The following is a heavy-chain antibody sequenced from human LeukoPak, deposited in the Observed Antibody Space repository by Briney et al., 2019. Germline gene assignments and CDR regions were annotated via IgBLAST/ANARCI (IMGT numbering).Heavy chain of an antibody. J-gene: IGHJ6*03. D-gene: IGHD3-3*02. V-gene: IGHV1-2*02. CDR1: GYSFTDKY. CDR2: INPNSGGT. Sequence: ASVKVSCKASGYSFTDKYMHWVRQAPGQGLEWMGWINPNSGGTNYAQKFQGRVTMTTDTSISTVYMELSRLRFDDTAVYYCVTGRTIFYYYMDVWGKGTTVTISS. CDR3: VTGRTIFYYYMDV.